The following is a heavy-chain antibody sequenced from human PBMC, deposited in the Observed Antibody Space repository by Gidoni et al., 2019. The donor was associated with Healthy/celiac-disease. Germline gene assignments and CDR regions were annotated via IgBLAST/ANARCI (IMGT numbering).Heavy chain of an antibody. V-gene: IGHV4-4*02. CDR1: GGSISSSNW. D-gene: IGHD2-2*01. J-gene: IGHJ6*02. CDR3: ARVRIVVVPAAMGGDYYYGMDV. CDR2: IYKRGSA. Sequence: QVQLQESGPGLVKPSGTLSRTCAVSGGSISSSNWWSWVREPPGQGLEWIGEIYKRGSANSNPSLKSRVTISVDKSKNQFSLKLISVTAADTAVYYCARVRIVVVPAAMGGDYYYGMDVWGQGTTVTVSS.